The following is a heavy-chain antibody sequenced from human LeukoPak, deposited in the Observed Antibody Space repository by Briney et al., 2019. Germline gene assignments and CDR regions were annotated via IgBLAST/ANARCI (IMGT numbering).Heavy chain of an antibody. J-gene: IGHJ4*02. Sequence: ASVKVSFKASGFTFTRSAIQWVRQARGQRLEWIGWIVVGSGNTNYAQKFQERVTITRDMSTTTAYMELKSLRSEDTAVYYCAAFAGYCSSISCFSWGQGTLVTVSS. CDR3: AAFAGYCSSISCFS. CDR1: GFTFTRSA. CDR2: IVVGSGNT. V-gene: IGHV1-58*02. D-gene: IGHD2-2*01.